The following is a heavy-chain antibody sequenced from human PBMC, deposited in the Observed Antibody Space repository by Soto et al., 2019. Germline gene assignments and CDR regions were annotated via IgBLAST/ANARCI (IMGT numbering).Heavy chain of an antibody. CDR2: IDPSGGST. J-gene: IGHJ4*02. D-gene: IGHD2-21*02. CDR1: GYTVTRHY. CDR3: TSGSTVVTLDYFDS. V-gene: IGHV1-46*03. Sequence: QVQLVQSGAEVKKPGASVKVSCKASGYTVTRHYMHWVRQAPGQGLEWMGIIDPSGGSTTYAQKFQDGVPXTKDMSTRTVYMELSSLRSDDTAIYYCTSGSTVVTLDYFDSWGQGTLVTVSS.